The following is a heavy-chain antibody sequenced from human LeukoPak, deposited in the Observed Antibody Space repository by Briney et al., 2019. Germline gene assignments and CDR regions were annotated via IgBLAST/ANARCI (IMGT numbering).Heavy chain of an antibody. Sequence: ASVKVSCKVSGYILTELSMHGVRHAPGKGREWMGGFDPEDGETIYAQKFQGRVTMTENTSTDTAYMELSSLRSEDTAVYYCATGTVYYDILTGYRMNYFDYWGQGTLVTVSS. V-gene: IGHV1-24*01. D-gene: IGHD3-9*01. J-gene: IGHJ4*02. CDR1: GYILTELS. CDR2: FDPEDGET. CDR3: ATGTVYYDILTGYRMNYFDY.